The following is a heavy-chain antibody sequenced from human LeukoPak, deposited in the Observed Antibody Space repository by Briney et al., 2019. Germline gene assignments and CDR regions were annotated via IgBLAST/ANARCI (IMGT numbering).Heavy chain of an antibody. CDR2: ISYDGNNK. V-gene: IGHV3-30*03. D-gene: IGHD6-13*01. J-gene: IGHJ5*02. CDR3: AREVVSSSSWGRSGYNWFDP. CDR1: GFTVSSNY. Sequence: PGGSLRLSCAASGFTVSSNYMSWVRQAPGKGLEWVAVISYDGNNKFYGDSVKGRSTISRDNSKNTLYLQMNSLRAEDTAVYYCAREVVSSSSWGRSGYNWFDPWGQGTLVTVSS.